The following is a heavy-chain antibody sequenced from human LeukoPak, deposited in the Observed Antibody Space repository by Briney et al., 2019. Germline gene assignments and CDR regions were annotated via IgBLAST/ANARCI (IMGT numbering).Heavy chain of an antibody. Sequence: SETLSLTCAVYGGSFSGYYWSWIRQPPGKGLEWIGYIYHSGSTYYNPSLKSRVTISVDRSKNQFSLKLSSVTAADTAVYYCARGPYCSGGSCYSAWFDPWGQGTLVTVSS. D-gene: IGHD2-15*01. J-gene: IGHJ5*02. CDR2: IYHSGST. CDR1: GGSFSGYY. V-gene: IGHV4-34*01. CDR3: ARGPYCSGGSCYSAWFDP.